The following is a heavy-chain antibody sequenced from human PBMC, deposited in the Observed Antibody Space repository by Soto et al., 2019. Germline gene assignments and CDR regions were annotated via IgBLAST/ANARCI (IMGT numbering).Heavy chain of an antibody. CDR2: MYHSGST. CDR3: ARVPLYDSSGRSYYFDY. J-gene: IGHJ4*02. Sequence: SETLSLTCTVSGGSISSGDYYWSWIRQPPGKGLECIGYMYHSGSTYYNPSLKSRVTISVDTSKNQFSLKLSSVTAADTAVYYCARVPLYDSSGRSYYFDYWGQGTLVTVS. CDR1: GGSISSGDYY. D-gene: IGHD3-22*01. V-gene: IGHV4-30-4*01.